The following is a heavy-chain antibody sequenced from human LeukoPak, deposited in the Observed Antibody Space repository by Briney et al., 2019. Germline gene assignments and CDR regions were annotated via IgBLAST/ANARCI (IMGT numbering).Heavy chain of an antibody. CDR3: AKDFGNYVWGSYRSSAGFDY. CDR2: ITCGGSNK. Sequence: PGRSLRLSCAASGFTFSSYGMHWVRQAPGKGLEWVAVITCGGSNKYYADSVKGRFTISRDNSKNTLYLQMNSLRAEDTAVYYCAKDFGNYVWGSYRSSAGFDYWGQGTMVSVSS. V-gene: IGHV3-30*18. CDR1: GFTFSSYG. J-gene: IGHJ4*02. D-gene: IGHD3-16*02.